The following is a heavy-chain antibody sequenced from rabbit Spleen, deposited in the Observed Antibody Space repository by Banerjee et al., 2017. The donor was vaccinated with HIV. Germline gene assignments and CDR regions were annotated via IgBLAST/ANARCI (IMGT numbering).Heavy chain of an antibody. J-gene: IGHJ4*01. CDR3: ARTIWADSNL. Sequence: QSLEESGGDLVKPGASLTLTCTASGFSFSSSYSMCWVRQAPGKGLEWIACIAASTGRTYYASWAKGRFTISKTSSTTVTLQMTSLTAADTATYFCARTIWADSNLWGPGTLVTVS. CDR1: GFSFSSSYS. CDR2: IAASTGRT. V-gene: IGHV1S40*01. D-gene: IGHD3-1*01.